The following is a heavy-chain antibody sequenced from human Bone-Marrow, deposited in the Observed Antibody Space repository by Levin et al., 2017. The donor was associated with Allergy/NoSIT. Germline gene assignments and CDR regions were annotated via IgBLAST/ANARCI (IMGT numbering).Heavy chain of an antibody. CDR2: IYNTGST. V-gene: IGHV4-59*12. D-gene: IGHD3-16*01. CDR1: GDSMSTDY. J-gene: IGHJ4*02. Sequence: SETLSLTCTVSGDSMSTDYWGWIRLPPGKGLEWIAYIYNTGSTNYNPSLKSRITMSVDTSKTQFTLNLNSVTAADTAVYFCARVHYDYIWERSREGTYFFDYWGQGIPVSVSS. CDR3: ARVHYDYIWERSREGTYFFDY.